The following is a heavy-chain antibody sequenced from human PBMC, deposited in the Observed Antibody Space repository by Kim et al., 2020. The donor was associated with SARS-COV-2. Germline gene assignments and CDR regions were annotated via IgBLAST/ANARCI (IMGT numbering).Heavy chain of an antibody. Sequence: SETLSLTCTVSGGSISSSSYYWGWIRQPPGKGLEWIGSIYYSGSTYYNPSLKSRVTISVDTSKNQFSLKLSSVTAADTAVYYCARLSPSKEIPAAIYWGQGTLVTVSS. CDR2: IYYSGST. CDR1: GGSISSSSYY. J-gene: IGHJ4*02. D-gene: IGHD2-2*02. CDR3: ARLSPSKEIPAAIY. V-gene: IGHV4-39*01.